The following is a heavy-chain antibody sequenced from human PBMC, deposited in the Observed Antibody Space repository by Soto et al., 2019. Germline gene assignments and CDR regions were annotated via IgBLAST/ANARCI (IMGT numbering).Heavy chain of an antibody. V-gene: IGHV4-59*01. J-gene: IGHJ4*02. CDR3: ARIYCSGGSCYSSAPNHFDF. CDR2: IYYSGST. D-gene: IGHD2-15*01. Sequence: SETLSLTCTVSGGSINNYYWSWIRQPPGKGLEWIAYIYYSGSTNYNPSLKSRVTVSIDTSKNQFSLKLSSMTAADTAVYYCARIYCSGGSCYSSAPNHFDFWGQGALVTVSS. CDR1: GGSINNYY.